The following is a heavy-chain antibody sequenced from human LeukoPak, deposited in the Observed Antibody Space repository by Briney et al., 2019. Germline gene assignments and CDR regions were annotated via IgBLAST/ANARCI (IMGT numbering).Heavy chain of an antibody. CDR1: GFTFGSYG. Sequence: GGSLGLSCAASGFTFGSYGMHWVRHAPGRGLEWVALIRYDGSNKYYADSVKGRFTISRDNSKNTLYLQMNSLRAEDTAVYYCTRNLGYCTGGGCYVDYWGQGTLVTVSS. V-gene: IGHV3-30*02. J-gene: IGHJ4*02. CDR2: IRYDGSNK. CDR3: TRNLGYCTGGGCYVDY. D-gene: IGHD2-8*02.